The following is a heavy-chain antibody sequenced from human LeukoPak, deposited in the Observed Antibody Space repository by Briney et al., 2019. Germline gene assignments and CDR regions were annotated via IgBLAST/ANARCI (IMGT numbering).Heavy chain of an antibody. CDR2: IYYSGSA. Sequence: SETLSLTCTVFGDSISSSRYYWGWIRQPPGKGLEWIGSIYYSGSAYYNPSLKSRVTISVDTSKNQFSLNLSSVTAADTAVYYCARGSVAGTRVDYWGQGTLVTVSS. V-gene: IGHV4-39*01. D-gene: IGHD6-19*01. CDR1: GDSISSSRYY. CDR3: ARGSVAGTRVDY. J-gene: IGHJ4*02.